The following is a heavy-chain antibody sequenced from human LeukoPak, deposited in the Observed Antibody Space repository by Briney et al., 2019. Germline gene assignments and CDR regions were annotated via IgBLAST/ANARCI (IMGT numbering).Heavy chain of an antibody. CDR3: ARPLVWFGELFEYFDY. J-gene: IGHJ4*02. CDR1: GFTFSSYA. CDR2: ISGSDGSS. Sequence: GGSLRLSCAASGFTFSSYAMSWVRQAPGKGLDWVSTISGSDGSSNYADSVKGRFTISRDNSKNTLYLQMNSLRAEDTAVYYCARPLVWFGELFEYFDYWGQGTLVTVSS. D-gene: IGHD3-10*01. V-gene: IGHV3-23*01.